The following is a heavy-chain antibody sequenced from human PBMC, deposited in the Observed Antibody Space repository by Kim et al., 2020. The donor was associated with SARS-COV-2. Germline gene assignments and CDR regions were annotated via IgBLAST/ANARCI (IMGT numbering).Heavy chain of an antibody. CDR3: ARDGDPTGYFDS. CDR2: TSYDGSKK. J-gene: IGHJ4*02. Sequence: GGSLRLSCVASGFRFSIYAMNWVRQAPGKGLEWVAATSYDGSKKWSADSVKGRFTISRDNSKNTLYLQMNSLTPEDTAVYYCARDGDPTGYFDSWGQGSLVSVSS. V-gene: IGHV3-30*04. D-gene: IGHD7-27*01. CDR1: GFRFSIYA.